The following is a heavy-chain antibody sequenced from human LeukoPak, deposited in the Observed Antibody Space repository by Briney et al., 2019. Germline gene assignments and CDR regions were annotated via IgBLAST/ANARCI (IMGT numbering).Heavy chain of an antibody. CDR2: IYYSGST. Sequence: SETLSLTCTVSGGSISSSSYYWGWIRQPPGKGLEWIGSIYYSGSTYYNPSLKSRVTISVDTSKNQFSLKLSSVTAADTAVYYCARGSSITMIVVVPRVFDYWGQGTLVTVSS. D-gene: IGHD3-22*01. J-gene: IGHJ4*02. CDR3: ARGSSITMIVVVPRVFDY. V-gene: IGHV4-39*07. CDR1: GGSISSSSYY.